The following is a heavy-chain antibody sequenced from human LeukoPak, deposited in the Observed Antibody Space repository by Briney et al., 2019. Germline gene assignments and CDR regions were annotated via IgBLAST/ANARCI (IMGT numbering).Heavy chain of an antibody. CDR2: IYYSGST. V-gene: IGHV4-59*01. D-gene: IGHD3-22*01. CDR3: AGRSLDYYDSSASVDY. J-gene: IGHJ4*02. CDR1: GGSISSYY. Sequence: PSETLSLTCTVSGGSISSYYWSWIRQPPGKGPEWIGYIYYSGSTNYNPSLKSRVTISVDTTKNQFSLKLSSVTAADTAVYYCAGRSLDYYDSSASVDYWGQGTLVTVSS.